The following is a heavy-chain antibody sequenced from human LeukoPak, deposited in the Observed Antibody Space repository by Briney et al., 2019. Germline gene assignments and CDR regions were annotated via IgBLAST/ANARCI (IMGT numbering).Heavy chain of an antibody. D-gene: IGHD1-26*01. CDR1: GGSISNYY. J-gene: IGHJ4*02. Sequence: SETLSLTCTVSGGSISNYYWSWIRQPPGKGLEWIGYIYYSGSTNYNPSLKSRVTISVDTSKNQFSLRLRSVTAADTAVYYCARHPGRRVKDGGARTTGDYWGQGTLVTVSS. CDR2: IYYSGST. V-gene: IGHV4-59*08. CDR3: ARHPGRRVKDGGARTTGDY.